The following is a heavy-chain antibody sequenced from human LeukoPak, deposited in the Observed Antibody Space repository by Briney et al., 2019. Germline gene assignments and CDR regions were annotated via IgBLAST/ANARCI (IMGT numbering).Heavy chain of an antibody. CDR3: ARADFIDAGPYLIGP. CDR1: GYSFTDYY. D-gene: IGHD3-3*01. J-gene: IGHJ5*02. Sequence: ASVKVSCKTSGYSFTDYYIHWVRQAPGQGLEWMEWINTKSGRTSSARKFQGRVTMTRDPSITTVYMDMAWLTSDDTAIYFCARADFIDAGPYLIGPWGQGTLVTVSS. CDR2: INTKSGRT. V-gene: IGHV1-2*02.